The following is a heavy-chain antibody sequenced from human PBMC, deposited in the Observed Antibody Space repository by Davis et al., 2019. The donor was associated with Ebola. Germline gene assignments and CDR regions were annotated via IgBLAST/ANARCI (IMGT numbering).Heavy chain of an antibody. Sequence: PGGSLRLSCAASGFTFSSYAMTWVSQVPGKALEWVSSISNSGGSAYYADSVKGRFTISRDNSKNTLYLQMKSLRAEDTAVYYCAKGPETGRFEYWGQGTLVTVSA. J-gene: IGHJ4*02. V-gene: IGHV3-23*01. CDR2: ISNSGGSA. D-gene: IGHD1-1*01. CDR1: GFTFSSYA. CDR3: AKGPETGRFEY.